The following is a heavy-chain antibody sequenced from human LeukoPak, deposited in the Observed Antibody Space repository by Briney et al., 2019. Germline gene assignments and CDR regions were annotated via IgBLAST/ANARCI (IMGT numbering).Heavy chain of an antibody. CDR2: IWSDGSNG. Sequence: GGSLRLSCAVSGFTFSGFGMHWVRQAPGKGLEWVASIWSDGSNGNYADSEKGRFTISRDTSKNTLYLQMNSLRAEDTAVYFCAKDWSGPLDYWGQGTRVTVSS. J-gene: IGHJ4*02. D-gene: IGHD3/OR15-3a*01. V-gene: IGHV3-30*02. CDR1: GFTFSGFG. CDR3: AKDWSGPLDY.